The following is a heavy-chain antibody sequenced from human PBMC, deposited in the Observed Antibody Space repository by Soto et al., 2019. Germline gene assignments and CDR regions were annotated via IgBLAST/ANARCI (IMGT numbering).Heavy chain of an antibody. CDR2: ISYDGSNK. D-gene: IGHD3-10*01. Sequence: GGSLRLSCAASGFTLSSYSIHWVRQAPGKGLEWVAVISYDGSNKYYADSVKGRFTISRDNSKNTLYLQMNSLRAEDTAVYYCARVHYGSGSFDYWGQGTLVTVSS. CDR3: ARVHYGSGSFDY. CDR1: GFTLSSYS. J-gene: IGHJ4*02. V-gene: IGHV3-30-3*01.